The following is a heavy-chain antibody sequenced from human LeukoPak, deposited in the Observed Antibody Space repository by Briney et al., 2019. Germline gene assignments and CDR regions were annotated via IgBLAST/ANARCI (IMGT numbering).Heavy chain of an antibody. Sequence: GASVKVSCKASGYTFTSYDINWVRQATGQGLEWMGWMNPNSGNTGYAQKFRGRVTMTRNTSISTAYMELSSLRSEDTAVYYCACPTGYYDFWSGYLPYYYYGMDVWGQGTTVTVSS. CDR1: GYTFTSYD. CDR3: ACPTGYYDFWSGYLPYYYYGMDV. V-gene: IGHV1-8*01. D-gene: IGHD3-3*01. J-gene: IGHJ6*02. CDR2: MNPNSGNT.